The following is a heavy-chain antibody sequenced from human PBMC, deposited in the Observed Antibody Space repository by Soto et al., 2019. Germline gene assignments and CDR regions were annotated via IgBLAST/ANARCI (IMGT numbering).Heavy chain of an antibody. CDR1: GGSISSSSYY. Sequence: SETLSLTCTVSGGSISSSSYYWGWIRQPPGKGLEWIGSIYYSGSTYYNPSLKSRVTISVDTSKNQFSLKLSSVTAADTAVYYCARSPLLWFGELRVYYYYYMDVWGKGTTVTVSS. V-gene: IGHV4-39*01. D-gene: IGHD3-10*01. CDR2: IYYSGST. J-gene: IGHJ6*03. CDR3: ARSPLLWFGELRVYYYYYMDV.